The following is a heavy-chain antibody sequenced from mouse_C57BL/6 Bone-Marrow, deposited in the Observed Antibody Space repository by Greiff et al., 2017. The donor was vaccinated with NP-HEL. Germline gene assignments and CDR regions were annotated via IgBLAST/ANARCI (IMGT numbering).Heavy chain of an antibody. J-gene: IGHJ1*03. CDR1: GYTFTSYW. CDR2: IDPSDSYT. V-gene: IGHV1-59*01. CDR3: ARRDYYGSSFYWYFDV. D-gene: IGHD1-1*01. Sequence: QVQLQQSGAELVRPGTSVKLSCKASGYTFTSYWMHWVKQRPGQGLEWIGVIDPSDSYTNYNQKFKGKATLTVDTSSSTAYMQLSSLTSEDSAVYYGARRDYYGSSFYWYFDVWGTGTTVTVSS.